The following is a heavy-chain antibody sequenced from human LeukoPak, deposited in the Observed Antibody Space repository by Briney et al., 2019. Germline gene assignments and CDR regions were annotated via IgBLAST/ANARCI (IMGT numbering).Heavy chain of an antibody. CDR2: MNQDGSEK. Sequence: GGSLRLSSAASGFTSSGSWMSWVRPAPGRGREWVANMNQDGSEKDYVDSVKGRYTISRDNARISLYLQMGSLRAEDTAVYYCATYTHWVAGDVWGQGTTVTVSS. J-gene: IGHJ6*02. CDR1: GFTSSGSW. D-gene: IGHD3-16*01. V-gene: IGHV3-7*01. CDR3: ATYTHWVAGDV.